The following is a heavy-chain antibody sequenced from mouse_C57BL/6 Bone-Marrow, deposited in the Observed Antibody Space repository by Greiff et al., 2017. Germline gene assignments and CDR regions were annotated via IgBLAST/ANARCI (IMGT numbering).Heavy chain of an antibody. D-gene: IGHD2-4*01. CDR3: ARGGGDYDDYYAMDY. CDR2: VDPSDSYT. J-gene: IGHJ4*01. Sequence: QVQLQQPGAELVKPGASVKLSCKASGYTFTSYWMQWVKQRPGQGLEWIGEVDPSDSYTNYNQKFKGKANLTVDTSSSTAYMQLSSLTAEDSAVYYCARGGGDYDDYYAMDYWGQGTSVTVSS. V-gene: IGHV1-50*01. CDR1: GYTFTSYW.